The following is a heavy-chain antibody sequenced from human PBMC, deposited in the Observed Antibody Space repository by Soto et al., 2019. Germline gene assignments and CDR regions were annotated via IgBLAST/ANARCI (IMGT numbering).Heavy chain of an antibody. Sequence: PVGSLRLSCASSGFTFSTYRMNWVRQSPGKGLEWISSISSSSSYKYYADSVKGRFTISRDNAVKSLYLQMNSMRAEDTAGYFWARRGDPGMIIYWYFKLLGRAT. CDR3: ARRGDPGMIIYWYFKL. CDR2: ISSSSSYK. V-gene: IGHV3-21*04. D-gene: IGHD3-22*01. CDR1: GFTFSTYR. J-gene: IGHJ2*01.